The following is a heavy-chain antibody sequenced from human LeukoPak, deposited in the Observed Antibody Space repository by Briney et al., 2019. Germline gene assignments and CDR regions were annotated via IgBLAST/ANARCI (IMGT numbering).Heavy chain of an antibody. CDR3: ARGEEYCSGGSCYVLFDY. CDR2: IIPIFGTA. CDR1: GGTFSSYA. V-gene: IGHV1-69*05. J-gene: IGHJ4*02. D-gene: IGHD2-15*01. Sequence: ASVKVSCKVSGGTFSSYAISWVRQAPGQGLEWMGGIIPIFGTANYAQKFQGRVTITTDESTSTAYMELSSLRSEDTAVYYCARGEEYCSGGSCYVLFDYWGQGTLVTVSS.